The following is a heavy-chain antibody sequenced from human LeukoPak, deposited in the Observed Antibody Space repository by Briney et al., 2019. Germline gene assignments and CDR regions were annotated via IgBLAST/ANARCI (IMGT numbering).Heavy chain of an antibody. V-gene: IGHV3-53*01. CDR2: IYSGDST. CDR1: GFIFSASP. Sequence: GGSLRLSCAASGFIFSASPTHWVRQAPGKGLEWVSVIYSGDSTYYADSVKGRFTISRDNSKNTLYLQMSSLRAEDTAVYFCARGGGLDVWGQGATVTVSS. CDR3: ARGGGLDV. J-gene: IGHJ6*02. D-gene: IGHD3-16*01.